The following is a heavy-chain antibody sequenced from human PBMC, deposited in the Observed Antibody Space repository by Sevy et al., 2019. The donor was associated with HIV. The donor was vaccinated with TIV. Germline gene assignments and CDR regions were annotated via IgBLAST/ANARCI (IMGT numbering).Heavy chain of an antibody. D-gene: IGHD3-3*01. CDR1: GFTFGDYA. V-gene: IGHV3-49*03. Sequence: GGSLRLSCTASGFTFGDYAMSWLRQAPGKGLEWVGFIKSKTYGGTTEYAASVKGRFTISRDDSKSIAYLQMNSLKTEDTALYYCSRVPGTISPYNYFGMDVWGQGTTVTVSS. CDR2: IKSKTYGGTT. CDR3: SRVPGTISPYNYFGMDV. J-gene: IGHJ6*02.